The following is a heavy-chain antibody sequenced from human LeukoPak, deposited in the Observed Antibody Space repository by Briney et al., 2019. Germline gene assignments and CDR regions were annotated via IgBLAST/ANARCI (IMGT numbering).Heavy chain of an antibody. D-gene: IGHD3-16*01. CDR1: GGSISTYY. V-gene: IGHV4-59*08. CDR3: ARGGRGFDP. CDR2: VYYSGST. J-gene: IGHJ5*02. Sequence: SETLSLTCTVSGGSISTYYWSWIRQPPGKGLEWIGYVYYSGSTNYNPSLKSRVTISVDTSKNQFSLELNSVTASDTAMYYCARGGRGFDPWGQGTLVTVSS.